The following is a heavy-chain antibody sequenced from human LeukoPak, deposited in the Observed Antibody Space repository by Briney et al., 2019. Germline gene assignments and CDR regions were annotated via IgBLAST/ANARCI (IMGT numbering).Heavy chain of an antibody. J-gene: IGHJ3*02. CDR1: GGSISSSSYY. CDR3: ARRTEYDFWSGTNAFDI. Sequence: PSETLSLTCTVSGGSISSSSYYWGWIRQPPGKGLEWIGSIYYSGSNYYNPSLKSRVTISVDTSKNQFSLTLSSVTAADTAVYYCARRTEYDFWSGTNAFDIWGQGKMVTVSS. D-gene: IGHD3-3*01. CDR2: IYYSGSN. V-gene: IGHV4-39*01.